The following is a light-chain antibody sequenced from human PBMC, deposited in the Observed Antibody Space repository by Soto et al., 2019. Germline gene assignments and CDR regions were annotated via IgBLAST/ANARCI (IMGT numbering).Light chain of an antibody. Sequence: IQLTQSPSSLSASVGDRVTITCRASQSISSWLAWYQQKPGKAPKLLIYDASSLESGVPSGFSGSGSGTEFTLTISSLQPDDFATYYCQQYNTYSPERTFGQGTKV. V-gene: IGKV1-5*01. J-gene: IGKJ1*01. CDR1: QSISSW. CDR3: QQYNTYSPERT. CDR2: DAS.